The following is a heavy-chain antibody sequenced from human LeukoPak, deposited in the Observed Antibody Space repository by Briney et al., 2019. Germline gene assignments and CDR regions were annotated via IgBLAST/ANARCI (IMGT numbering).Heavy chain of an antibody. D-gene: IGHD1-26*01. CDR2: IYASGKI. CDR3: ARVGSYSKIPQGY. CDR1: GDSISRGRYY. V-gene: IGHV4-61*02. J-gene: IGHJ4*02. Sequence: SQTLSLTCTVSGDSISRGRYYWSWVRQPAGKELEWIGRIYASGKIDYNPYTPSLKSRVAMSLDTSKNQVSLKLSSVTAADTALYYCARVGSYSKIPQGYWGQGTLVTVSS.